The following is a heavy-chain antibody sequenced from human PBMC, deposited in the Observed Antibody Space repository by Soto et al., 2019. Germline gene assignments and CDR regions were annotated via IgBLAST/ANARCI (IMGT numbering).Heavy chain of an antibody. CDR2: ISGSGGST. CDR3: AKVDWTQEYAFDI. J-gene: IGHJ3*02. V-gene: IGHV3-23*01. D-gene: IGHD1-1*01. CDR1: GITFGSRA. Sequence: EVQLLESGGDLVQPGGSLRLSCVASGITFGSRAMSWVRQAPGEGLEWVSAISGSGGSTYYADSVKGRFTISRDNSKNTLYLQMNSLRAEDTAVYYCAKVDWTQEYAFDIWGQGTMVTVSS.